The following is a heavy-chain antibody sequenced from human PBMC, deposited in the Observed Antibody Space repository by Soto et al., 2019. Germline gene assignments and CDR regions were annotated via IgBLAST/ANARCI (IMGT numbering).Heavy chain of an antibody. CDR3: AKADGEQWLIPHLDN. V-gene: IGHV3-23*01. Sequence: EVQLLESGGGVVQPGGSLRLSCEASVFNFKKFAMGWVRQAPGEGLEWVPGISCCGGSTFYADSVKGRFSLARDDSKNTLSLQLNSLRVEDTAHYFCAKADGEQWLIPHLDNWGQGTQVTVS. CDR1: VFNFKKFA. J-gene: IGHJ1*01. D-gene: IGHD6-19*01. CDR2: ISCCGGST.